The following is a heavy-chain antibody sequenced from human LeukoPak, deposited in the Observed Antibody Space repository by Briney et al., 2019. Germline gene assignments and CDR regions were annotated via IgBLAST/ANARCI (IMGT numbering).Heavy chain of an antibody. CDR3: ASSKGGAFDI. J-gene: IGHJ3*02. CDR2: ISSSSSYI. V-gene: IGHV3-21*04. CDR1: GFTFSSYS. D-gene: IGHD3-16*01. Sequence: GGSLRLSCAASGFTFSSYSMNWVRQAPGKGLEWVSSISSSSSYIYYADSVKGRFTISRDNAENSLYLQMNSLRAEDTAVYYCASSKGGAFDIWGQGTMVTVSS.